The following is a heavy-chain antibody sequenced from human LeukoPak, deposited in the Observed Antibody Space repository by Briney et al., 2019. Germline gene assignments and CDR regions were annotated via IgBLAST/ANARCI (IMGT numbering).Heavy chain of an antibody. V-gene: IGHV4-61*08. D-gene: IGHD6-13*01. CDR3: ARSPYQQLVHYFDY. Sequence: SQTLSLTCTVSGGSISSGGYYWSWIQQPPGKGLEWIGYIYYSGSTNYNPSLKSRVTISVDTSKNQFSLKLSSVTAADTAVYYCARSPYQQLVHYFDYWGQGTLVTVSS. J-gene: IGHJ4*02. CDR1: GGSISSGGYY. CDR2: IYYSGST.